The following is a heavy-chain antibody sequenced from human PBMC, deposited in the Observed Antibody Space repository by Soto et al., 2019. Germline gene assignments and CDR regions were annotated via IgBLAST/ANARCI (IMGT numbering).Heavy chain of an antibody. J-gene: IGHJ5*02. CDR3: AKWVWRRSGWCNWFDP. CDR1: GITLTNYA. CDR2: IRATNGNT. V-gene: IGHV3-23*01. Sequence: EAQLLESGGGLVQPGGSLRLSCAASGITLTNYAMNWVRQAPGKGLEWVSSIRATNGNTYYADSVKGRFTISRDNSQSTRYLQMNSLSAEDTAIYYCAKWVWRRSGWCNWFDPWGQGTLVIVSS. D-gene: IGHD6-19*01.